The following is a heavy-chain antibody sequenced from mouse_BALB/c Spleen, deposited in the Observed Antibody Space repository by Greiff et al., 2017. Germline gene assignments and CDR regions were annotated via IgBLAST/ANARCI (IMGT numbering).Heavy chain of an antibody. Sequence: EVQLVESGGDLVKPGGSLKLSCAASGFTFSSYGMSWVRQTPDKRLEWVATISSGGSYTYYPDSVKGRFTISRDNAKNTLYLQMSSLKSEDTAMYYCARHEDYYGSSSFAYWGQGTLVTVSA. D-gene: IGHD1-1*01. V-gene: IGHV5-6*01. CDR1: GFTFSSYG. CDR3: ARHEDYYGSSSFAY. J-gene: IGHJ3*01. CDR2: ISSGGSYT.